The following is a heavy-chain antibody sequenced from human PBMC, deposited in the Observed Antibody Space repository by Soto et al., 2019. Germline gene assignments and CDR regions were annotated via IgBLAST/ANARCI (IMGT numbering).Heavy chain of an antibody. Sequence: SETLSLTCAVYGGSFSGYYWSWIRQPPGKGLEWIGEINHSGSTNYNPSLKSRVTISVDTSKNQFSLKLSSVTAADTAVYYCARGLRGLVGATWAYYYYGMDVWAKGPRSPSP. V-gene: IGHV4-34*01. CDR1: GGSFSGYY. D-gene: IGHD1-26*01. J-gene: IGHJ6*02. CDR3: ARGLRGLVGATWAYYYYGMDV. CDR2: INHSGST.